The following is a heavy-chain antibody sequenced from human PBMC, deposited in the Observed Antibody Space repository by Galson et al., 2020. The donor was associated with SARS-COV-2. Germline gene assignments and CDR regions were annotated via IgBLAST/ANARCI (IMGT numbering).Heavy chain of an antibody. CDR2: ISHSGGT. CDR1: GTSISGGSYS. CDR3: ARLHYGEYAPEAFDI. Sequence: SETLSLTCAVSGTSISGGSYSWNWIRQPPGKGLEWIGYISHSGGTYYNPSLKSRVTISGERSKNQFSLRLSSVTAADAAVYFCARLHYGEYAPEAFDIWGPGTRVTVAS. D-gene: IGHD4-17*01. V-gene: IGHV4-30-2*01. J-gene: IGHJ3*02.